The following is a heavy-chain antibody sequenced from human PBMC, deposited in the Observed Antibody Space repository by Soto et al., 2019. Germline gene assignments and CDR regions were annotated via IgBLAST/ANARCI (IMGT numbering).Heavy chain of an antibody. D-gene: IGHD6-13*01. Sequence: SETLSLTCAVYGGSFSGYYWSWIRQPPGKGLEWIGEINHSGSTNYNPSLKSRVTISVDTSKNQFSLKLSSVTAADTAFYYCAGTGIAAAGLTDDAFDIWGQGTMVTVSS. CDR2: INHSGST. J-gene: IGHJ3*02. CDR3: AGTGIAAAGLTDDAFDI. CDR1: GGSFSGYY. V-gene: IGHV4-34*01.